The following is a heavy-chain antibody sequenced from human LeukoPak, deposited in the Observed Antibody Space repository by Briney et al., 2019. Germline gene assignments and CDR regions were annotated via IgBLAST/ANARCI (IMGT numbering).Heavy chain of an antibody. CDR3: ARGRYSGYEHFDY. D-gene: IGHD5-12*01. CDR2: IYYSGST. CDR1: GGSISSHY. J-gene: IGHJ4*02. Sequence: PSETLSLTCTVSGGSISSHYWSWIRQPPGKGLEWIGCIYYSGSTNYNPSLKSRVTISVDTSKNQFSLKLSSVTAADTAVYYCARGRYSGYEHFDYWGQGTLVTVSS. V-gene: IGHV4-59*11.